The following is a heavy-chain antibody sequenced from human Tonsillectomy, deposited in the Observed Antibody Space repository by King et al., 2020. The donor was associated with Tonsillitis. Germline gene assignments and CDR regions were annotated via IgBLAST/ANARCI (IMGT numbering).Heavy chain of an antibody. CDR2: ISWNSDNV. V-gene: IGHV3-9*01. Sequence: VQLVESGGGLVQPGRSLRLSCAASGFKFDDYGMHWVRQAPGKGLEWVSGISWNSDNVAYADSVKGRFTISRDNAKSSVYLQMNSLRLEDTALYYCVKWGYFNTSGYSAHYFHYWGQGTLVTVSS. CDR3: VKWGYFNTSGYSAHYFHY. J-gene: IGHJ4*02. CDR1: GFKFDDYG. D-gene: IGHD3-22*01.